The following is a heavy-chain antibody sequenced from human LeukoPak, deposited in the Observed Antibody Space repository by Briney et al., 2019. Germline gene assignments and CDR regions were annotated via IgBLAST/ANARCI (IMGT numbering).Heavy chain of an antibody. Sequence: GGSLRLSCAASGFTFSTYWMNWVRQAPGKGLEWVASIKEDGSEKYYVDSVKGRFTISRDNAKNSFYLQMNSLRAEDTAVYYCARRGYSFGSGYWGPGTLVTVSP. V-gene: IGHV3-7*01. CDR2: IKEDGSEK. J-gene: IGHJ4*02. CDR3: ARRGYSFGSGY. CDR1: GFTFSTYW. D-gene: IGHD5-18*01.